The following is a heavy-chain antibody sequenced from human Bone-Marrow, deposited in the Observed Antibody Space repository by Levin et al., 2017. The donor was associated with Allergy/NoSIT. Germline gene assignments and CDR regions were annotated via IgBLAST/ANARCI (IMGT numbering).Heavy chain of an antibody. CDR2: ISGSGGST. V-gene: IGHV3-23*01. J-gene: IGHJ3*02. CDR1: GFTFSSYA. CDR3: ARRGFILHDAFDI. Sequence: GGSLRLSCAASGFTFSSYAMSWVRQAPGKGLEWVSAISGSGGSTYYADSVKGRFTISRDNSKNTLYLQMNSLRAEDTAVYYCARRGFILHDAFDIWGQGTMVTVSS. D-gene: IGHD3-16*02.